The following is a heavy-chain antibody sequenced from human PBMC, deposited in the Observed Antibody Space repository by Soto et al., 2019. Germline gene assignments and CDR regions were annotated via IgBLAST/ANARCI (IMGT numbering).Heavy chain of an antibody. J-gene: IGHJ6*02. Sequence: EVQLVESGGGLVKPGGSLRLSCAASGFTFSSYSMNWVRQAPGKGLEWVSSISSSSRYIYYADSVKVRFTISRDNAKNSLYLQMNSLRAEDTAVYYCARDLWFGELLPNNYYYYGMDVWGQGTTVTVSS. D-gene: IGHD3-10*01. CDR2: ISSSSRYI. V-gene: IGHV3-21*01. CDR1: GFTFSSYS. CDR3: ARDLWFGELLPNNYYYYGMDV.